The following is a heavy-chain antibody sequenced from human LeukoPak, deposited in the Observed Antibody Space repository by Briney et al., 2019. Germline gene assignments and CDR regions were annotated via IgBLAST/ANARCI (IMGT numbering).Heavy chain of an antibody. Sequence: GGSLRLSCAASGFTFSSYSMNWVRQAPGKGLEWVSYISSSSSTIYYADSVKGRFTISRGNAKNSLYLQMNSLRAEDTAVYYCARDDVPNEQQLVPFDYWGQGTLVTVSS. CDR1: GFTFSSYS. CDR2: ISSSSSTI. J-gene: IGHJ4*02. CDR3: ARDDVPNEQQLVPFDY. D-gene: IGHD6-13*01. V-gene: IGHV3-48*01.